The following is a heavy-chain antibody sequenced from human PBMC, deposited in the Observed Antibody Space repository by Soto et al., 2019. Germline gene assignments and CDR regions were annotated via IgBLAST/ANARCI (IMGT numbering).Heavy chain of an antibody. D-gene: IGHD6-13*01. CDR2: FDPEDGET. Sequence: ASVKVSCKVSGYTLTELSMHWVRQAPGKGLEWMGGFDPEDGETIYAQKFQGRVTMTEDTSTDTAYMELSSLRSEDTAVYYCATSGQQLVQYYYYGMDVWGQGTTVTVSS. CDR3: ATSGQQLVQYYYYGMDV. CDR1: GYTLTELS. J-gene: IGHJ6*02. V-gene: IGHV1-24*01.